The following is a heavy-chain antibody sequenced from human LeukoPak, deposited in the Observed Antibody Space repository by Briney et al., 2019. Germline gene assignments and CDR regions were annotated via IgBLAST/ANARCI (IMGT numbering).Heavy chain of an antibody. V-gene: IGHV4-34*01. CDR1: GGSFSGYY. J-gene: IGHJ3*02. Sequence: SETLSLTCAVYGGSFSGYYWSWIRQPPGKRLEWIGEINHSGSTNYIPSLESRVTLSVDTSKNQFSLNLNSVTAADTAVYYCARHRKRSGGYFGSGHDGFDIWGQGTMVTVSS. CDR3: ARHRKRSGGYFGSGHDGFDI. CDR2: INHSGST. D-gene: IGHD3-22*01.